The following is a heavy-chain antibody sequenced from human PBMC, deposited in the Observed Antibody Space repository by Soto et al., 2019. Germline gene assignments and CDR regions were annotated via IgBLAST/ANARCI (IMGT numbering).Heavy chain of an antibody. Sequence: ASVKVSCKASGYTFTSYGISWVRQAPGQGLEWMGWISAYNGNTNYAQKLQGRVTMTTDTSTSTAYMELRSLRSDDTAVYYCATAPDPVTYYDFWSGYPDAFDIWGQGTMVTVSS. CDR3: ATAPDPVTYYDFWSGYPDAFDI. J-gene: IGHJ3*02. D-gene: IGHD3-3*01. V-gene: IGHV1-18*01. CDR2: ISAYNGNT. CDR1: GYTFTSYG.